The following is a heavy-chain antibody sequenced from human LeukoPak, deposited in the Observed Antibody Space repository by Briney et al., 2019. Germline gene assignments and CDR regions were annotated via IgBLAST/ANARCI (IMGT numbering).Heavy chain of an antibody. CDR1: GFTVSSNY. CDR3: ARDEQQLSFDY. V-gene: IGHV3-66*01. Sequence: PGGSLRLSCGTSGFTVSSNYMSWVRQAPGKGLEWVSVIYSGGSTYYADSVKGRFTISRDNSKNTLYLQMNRLRAEDTTVYYCARDEQQLSFDYWGQGTLVTVSS. D-gene: IGHD6-13*01. CDR2: IYSGGST. J-gene: IGHJ4*02.